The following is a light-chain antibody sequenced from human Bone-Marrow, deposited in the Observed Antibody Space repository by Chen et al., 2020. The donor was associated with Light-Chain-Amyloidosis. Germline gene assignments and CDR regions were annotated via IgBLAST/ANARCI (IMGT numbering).Light chain of an antibody. CDR2: DVT. V-gene: IGLV2-23*02. CDR3: YSYVGSSTYV. Sequence: QSALTQPASVSGSPGQSITISCTGTSSDVGGYNLVSWYRQHPGKAPKLMIYDVTQRPSGVSNRFSGSKSGNTASLTISGLQAEDEADYYCYSYVGSSTYVFGSGTKVTVL. CDR1: SSDVGGYNL. J-gene: IGLJ1*01.